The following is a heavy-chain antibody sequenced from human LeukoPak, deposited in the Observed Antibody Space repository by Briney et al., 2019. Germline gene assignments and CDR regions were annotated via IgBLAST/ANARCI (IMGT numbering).Heavy chain of an antibody. D-gene: IGHD6-13*01. J-gene: IGHJ4*02. CDR2: INSDGSST. V-gene: IGHV3-74*01. Sequence: PGGSLRLSCAASGFTLSIYWMHWVRQAPGKGRVWVSRINSDGSSTTYADSVKGRFTISRDNAKNTLYLQMSSLRAEDTGVYYCARIASHSSSWYDGGYWGQGTLVTVSS. CDR3: ARIASHSSSWYDGGY. CDR1: GFTLSIYW.